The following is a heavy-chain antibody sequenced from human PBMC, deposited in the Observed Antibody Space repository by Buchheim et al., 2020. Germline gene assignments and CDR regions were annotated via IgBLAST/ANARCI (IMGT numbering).Heavy chain of an antibody. Sequence: EVQLVESGGGLVQPGGSLRLSCAASGFTFSSYAMSWVRQAPGQGLEWVSAISGSGGSTYYAVSVTGRFTISRDSSKTTLYLQMNSLRAEDTAVYYCAKRYYDSSGYYYEAWGQGTL. V-gene: IGHV3-23*04. J-gene: IGHJ5*02. CDR1: GFTFSSYA. CDR3: AKRYYDSSGYYYEA. CDR2: ISGSGGST. D-gene: IGHD3-22*01.